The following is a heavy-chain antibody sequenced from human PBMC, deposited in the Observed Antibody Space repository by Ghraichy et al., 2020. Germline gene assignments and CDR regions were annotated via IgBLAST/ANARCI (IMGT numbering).Heavy chain of an antibody. Sequence: SETLSLTCAVYGGSFSDYYWNWIRQPPGKGLEWIGEIYHSGSTDYNPSLESRVTISVDASKNQFSLNLNSVTAADTAVYYCAGGRGNAPGYWGQGTLVTVSS. CDR3: AGGRGNAPGY. D-gene: IGHD3-10*01. CDR1: GGSFSDYY. J-gene: IGHJ4*02. V-gene: IGHV4-34*01. CDR2: IYHSGST.